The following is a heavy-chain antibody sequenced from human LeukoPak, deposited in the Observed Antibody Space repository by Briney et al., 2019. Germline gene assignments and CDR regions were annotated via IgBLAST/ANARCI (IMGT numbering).Heavy chain of an antibody. J-gene: IGHJ4*02. D-gene: IGHD1-26*01. V-gene: IGHV4-39*01. CDR2: IYYSGST. Sequence: SETLSLTCTVSGGSISSSSYYWGWIRQPPGKGLEWIGSIYYSGSTYYNPSLKSRVTISVDTSKNQFSLKLSSVTAADTAVYYCARRTASGSYVDYWGQGTLVTVSS. CDR3: ARRTASGSYVDY. CDR1: GGSISSSSYY.